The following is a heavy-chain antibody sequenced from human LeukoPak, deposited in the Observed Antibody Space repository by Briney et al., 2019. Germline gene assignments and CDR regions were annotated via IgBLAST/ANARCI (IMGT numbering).Heavy chain of an antibody. CDR2: ISAYSGNT. CDR3: ARGDLDY. Sequence: GXSVKVSCKVSGYTLTELSMHWVRQAPGKGLEWMGWISAYSGNTNYAQKLQGRVTITTDTATSKAYMELRSLRSDDTAVYYCARGDLDYWGQGTLVTVSS. CDR1: GYTLTELS. V-gene: IGHV1-18*01. J-gene: IGHJ4*02. D-gene: IGHD2-21*01.